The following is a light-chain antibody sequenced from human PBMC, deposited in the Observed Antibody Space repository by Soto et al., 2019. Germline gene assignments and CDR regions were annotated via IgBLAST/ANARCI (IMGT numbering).Light chain of an antibody. V-gene: IGKV3-20*01. CDR1: QSVRSNF. Sequence: EIVLTQSPGTLSLSPGERATLSCTASQSVRSNFVAWYQQKPGQGPRLLIYGASSRATGIPDRFSGSGSGTDFILTSSRLEPEDFAVYWCQQYGSSPPTFGQGTNLEIK. CDR2: GAS. CDR3: QQYGSSPPT. J-gene: IGKJ2*01.